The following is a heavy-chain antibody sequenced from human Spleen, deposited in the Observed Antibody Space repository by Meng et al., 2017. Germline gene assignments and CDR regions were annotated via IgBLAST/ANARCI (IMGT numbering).Heavy chain of an antibody. J-gene: IGHJ4*02. CDR1: GYKFTNDG. D-gene: IGHD3-16*01. V-gene: IGHV1-18*01. CDR2: ISAYNGDT. Sequence: QVRLVQSGAEVQKPRASVKGSCKASGYKFTNDGISWVRQAPGQGLEWMAWISAYNGDTKYPQKLQGRVTVTTDTSTYTAYMELRSLRSDDTAVYYCARDGLRFAYSGNFDYWGQGTLVTVSS. CDR3: ARDGLRFAYSGNFDY.